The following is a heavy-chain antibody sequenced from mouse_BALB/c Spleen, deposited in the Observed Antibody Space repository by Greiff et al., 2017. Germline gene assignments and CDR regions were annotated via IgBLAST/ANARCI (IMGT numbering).Heavy chain of an antibody. Sequence: QVQLQQSGPQLVRPGASVKISCKASGYTFTSYDINWVKQRPGQGLEWIGWIYPGDGSTKYNEKFKGKATLTADKSSSTAYMQLSSLTSENSAVYFCARRGYYGSSYYFDYWGQGTTLTVSS. J-gene: IGHJ2*01. D-gene: IGHD1-1*01. V-gene: IGHV1S56*01. CDR2: IYPGDGST. CDR3: ARRGYYGSSYYFDY. CDR1: GYTFTSYD.